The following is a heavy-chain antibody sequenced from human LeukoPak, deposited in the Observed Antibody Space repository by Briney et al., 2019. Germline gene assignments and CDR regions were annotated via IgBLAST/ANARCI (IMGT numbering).Heavy chain of an antibody. CDR2: ISGSGGST. Sequence: GGSLRLSCAASGFTFSSYAMSWVRRAPGKGLEWVSAISGSGGSTYYADSVKGRFTISRDNSKNTLYLQMNSLRAEDTAVYYCAKDQYDSGLFDYWGQGTLVTVSS. V-gene: IGHV3-23*01. D-gene: IGHD3-22*01. CDR1: GFTFSSYA. CDR3: AKDQYDSGLFDY. J-gene: IGHJ4*02.